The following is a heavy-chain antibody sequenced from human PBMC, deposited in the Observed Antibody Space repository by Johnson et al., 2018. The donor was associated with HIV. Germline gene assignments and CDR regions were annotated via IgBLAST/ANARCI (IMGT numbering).Heavy chain of an antibody. Sequence: QVQLVESGGGVVQPGRSLRLSCAASGFTFDDYGLAWVRQAPGKGLEWVAVMWYDGSNKYYADSVKGRFTISRDNAKNSLYLQMNSLRAEDTALYYCARMVRYYYGSGSYYNVPWKDAFDIWGQGTMVTVSS. CDR3: ARMVRYYYGSGSYYNVPWKDAFDI. J-gene: IGHJ3*02. CDR1: GFTFDDYG. CDR2: MWYDGSNK. D-gene: IGHD3-10*01. V-gene: IGHV3-33*08.